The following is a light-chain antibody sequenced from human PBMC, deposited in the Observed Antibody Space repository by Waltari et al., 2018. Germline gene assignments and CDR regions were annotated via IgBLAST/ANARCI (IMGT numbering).Light chain of an antibody. V-gene: IGKV1-39*01. Sequence: DIQMTQSPSSLSASVGDRVTIPCRASQSMSNDLNWYQQKPGKAPKLLIYAASSLQSGVPSRFSGGGSGTDFTLTISSLQPEDFATYYCQQSYIAPWTFGQGTKVEIK. CDR3: QQSYIAPWT. J-gene: IGKJ1*01. CDR1: QSMSND. CDR2: AAS.